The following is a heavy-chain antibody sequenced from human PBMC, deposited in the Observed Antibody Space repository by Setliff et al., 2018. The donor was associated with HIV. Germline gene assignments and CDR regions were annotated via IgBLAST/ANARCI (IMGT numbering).Heavy chain of an antibody. CDR2: IYYSGST. D-gene: IGHD1-7*01. V-gene: IGHV4-59*01. J-gene: IGHJ6*03. CDR1: GGSISSYS. Sequence: SETLSLTCTVSGGSISSYSWSWIRQPPGKGLEWIGYIYYSGSTNYNPSLKSRVTISVDTSRNQFSLKLSSVTAADTAVYYCARGGYWNYGHYYYMDVWGKGTTVTVSS. CDR3: ARGGYWNYGHYYYMDV.